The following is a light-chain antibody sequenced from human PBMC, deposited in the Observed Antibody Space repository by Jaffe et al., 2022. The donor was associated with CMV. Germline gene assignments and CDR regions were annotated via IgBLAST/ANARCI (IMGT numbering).Light chain of an antibody. CDR3: ETWDTYSHM. V-gene: IGLV4-60*02. J-gene: IGLJ3*02. CDR2: IRVSGDY. CDR1: SDHIGYS. Sequence: QPVLTQSSSVSASLGSSVKLSCSLTSDHIGYSIAWHQQQPGKAPRYLMKIRVSGDYKRGSGVPGRFSGSSSGADRYLTISNVQFEDEADYFCETWDTYSHMFGGGTKVTVL.